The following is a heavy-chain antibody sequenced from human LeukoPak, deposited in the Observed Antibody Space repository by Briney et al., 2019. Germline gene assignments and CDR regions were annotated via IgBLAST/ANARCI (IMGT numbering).Heavy chain of an antibody. Sequence: GGSLGLSCAASGFTFSSYGMHWVRQAPGKGLEWVAVISYDGSNKYYADSVKGRFTISRDNSKNTLYLQMNSLRAEDTAVYYCAKQGYSYGRFDYWGQGTLVTVSS. D-gene: IGHD5-18*01. V-gene: IGHV3-30*18. CDR1: GFTFSSYG. CDR3: AKQGYSYGRFDY. J-gene: IGHJ4*02. CDR2: ISYDGSNK.